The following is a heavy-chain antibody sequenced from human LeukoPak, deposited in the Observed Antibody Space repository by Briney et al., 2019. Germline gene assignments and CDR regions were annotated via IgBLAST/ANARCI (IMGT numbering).Heavy chain of an antibody. CDR3: ARVARSMSSSSEDS. CDR2: IYTSGST. J-gene: IGHJ4*02. D-gene: IGHD6-13*01. CDR1: GGSISSGSYY. V-gene: IGHV4-61*02. Sequence: SETLSLTCTVSGGSISSGSYYWNWIRQPAGKGLEWIGRIYTSGSTNYNPSLKSRVTLSVDTSKNQFSLRLNSVTAADTAVYYCARVARSMSSSSEDSWGQGTLVTVSS.